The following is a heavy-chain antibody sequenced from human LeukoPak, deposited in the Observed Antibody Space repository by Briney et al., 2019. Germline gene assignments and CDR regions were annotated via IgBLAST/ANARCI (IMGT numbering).Heavy chain of an antibody. J-gene: IGHJ4*02. CDR1: GFTFSDAW. V-gene: IGHV3-15*01. CDR2: IKSKTDGGTT. Sequence: PGGSLRLSCAASGFTFSDAWMTWVRQGPGKGLEWVGRIKSKTDGGTTDYAAPVKGRFTISRDDSKNTLYLQMDSLKIENTAVYYCARDSYGGYSVWGQGTLVTVSS. D-gene: IGHD4-23*01. CDR3: ARDSYGGYSV.